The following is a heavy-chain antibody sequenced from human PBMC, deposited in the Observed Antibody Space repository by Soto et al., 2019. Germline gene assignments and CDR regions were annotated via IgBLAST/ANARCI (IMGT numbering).Heavy chain of an antibody. CDR2: INSDGSST. D-gene: IGHD4-17*01. CDR1: GFTFSSYW. Sequence: GGSLRLSCAASGFTFSSYWMHWVRQAPGKGLVWVSRINSDGSSTSYADSVKGRFTISRDNAKNTLYLQMNSLRAEDTAVYYCASGNYGGNAFDIWGQGTMVTVSS. J-gene: IGHJ3*02. V-gene: IGHV3-74*01. CDR3: ASGNYGGNAFDI.